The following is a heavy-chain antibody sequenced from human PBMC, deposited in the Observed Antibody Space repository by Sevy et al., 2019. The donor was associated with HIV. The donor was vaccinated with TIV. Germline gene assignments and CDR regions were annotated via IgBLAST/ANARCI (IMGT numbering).Heavy chain of an antibody. V-gene: IGHV1-18*01. CDR1: GYSFTTYA. CDR2: ISPFDGNT. Sequence: ASVKVSCKASGYSFTTYAITWVRQAPGQGLEWMGWISPFDGNTNYAQKLQGRVSMTTDTSTSTAYMELTSLRSDDTAVYYCARVFGGRLYNGRFDPWGQRTLVTVSS. J-gene: IGHJ5*02. D-gene: IGHD3-16*01. CDR3: ARVFGGRLYNGRFDP.